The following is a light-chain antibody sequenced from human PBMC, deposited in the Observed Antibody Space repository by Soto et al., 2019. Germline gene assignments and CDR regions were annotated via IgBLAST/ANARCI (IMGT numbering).Light chain of an antibody. CDR2: AAS. CDR1: QSISSY. Sequence: DIQMTQSPSSLSASVGDRDTITCRASQSISSYLNWYQQKPGKAPELLIYAASTLQSRVPSRFSGSGSGTDFTLTISILQPEDFATYYCQQSYSAPLTFGGGTKVEIK. V-gene: IGKV1-39*01. CDR3: QQSYSAPLT. J-gene: IGKJ4*01.